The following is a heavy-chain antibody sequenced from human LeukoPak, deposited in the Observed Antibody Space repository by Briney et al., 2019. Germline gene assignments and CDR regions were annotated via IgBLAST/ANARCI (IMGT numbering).Heavy chain of an antibody. D-gene: IGHD3-9*01. CDR3: ARRITYYDILTGYYANYFDY. V-gene: IGHV4-4*02. CDR1: GGSISSSNW. CDR2: IYHSGST. J-gene: IGHJ4*02. Sequence: PSETLSLTCAVSGGSISSSNWWSWVRQPPGKGLEWIGEIYHSGSTNYNPSLKSRVTISVDKSKNQFSLKLSSVTAADTAVYYCARRITYYDILTGYYANYFDYWGQGTLVTVSS.